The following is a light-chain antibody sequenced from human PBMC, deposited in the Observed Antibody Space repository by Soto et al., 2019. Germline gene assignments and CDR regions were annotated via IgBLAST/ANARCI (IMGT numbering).Light chain of an antibody. CDR2: GAS. V-gene: IGKV3-20*01. Sequence: EIVLTQSPGTLSLSPGERATPSFMASQSVSSSYLAWYQQKPGQAPRLLIYGASSRATGIPDRFSASGSGTDFTLTISDVQPEDFALYYCHQRQSWPRTFGQGTKVDIK. CDR3: HQRQSWPRT. CDR1: QSVSSSY. J-gene: IGKJ1*01.